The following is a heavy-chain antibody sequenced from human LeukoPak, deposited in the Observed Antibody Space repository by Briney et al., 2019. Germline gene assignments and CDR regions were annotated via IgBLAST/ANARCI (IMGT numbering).Heavy chain of an antibody. V-gene: IGHV3-30*01. CDR2: ISYDGSNK. CDR3: ARDSKTGVRGVIDY. Sequence: PGGSLRLSCAASGFTFSSYAMHWVRQAPGKGLEWVAVISYDGSNKYYADSVKGRFTISRDNSKNTLYLQMNSLRAEDTAVYYCARDSKTGVRGVIDYWGQGTLVTVSP. J-gene: IGHJ4*02. CDR1: GFTFSSYA. D-gene: IGHD3-10*01.